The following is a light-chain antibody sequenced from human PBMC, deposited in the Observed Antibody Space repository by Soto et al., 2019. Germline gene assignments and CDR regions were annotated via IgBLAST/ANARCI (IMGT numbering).Light chain of an antibody. CDR3: AAWDDSLNGVV. J-gene: IGLJ2*01. V-gene: IGLV1-44*01. Sequence: QSVLTQPPSASGTPGQGVTISCSGSSSNIGSNTVDWYQHLPGTAPKLLIYANSRRPSGVPDRFSGSKSGTSASLAISGLQSEDEADYYCAAWDDSLNGVVFGGGTKVTVL. CDR2: ANS. CDR1: SSNIGSNT.